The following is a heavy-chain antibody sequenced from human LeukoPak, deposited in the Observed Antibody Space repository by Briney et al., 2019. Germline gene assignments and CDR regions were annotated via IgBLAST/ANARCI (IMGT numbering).Heavy chain of an antibody. D-gene: IGHD2-8*02. V-gene: IGHV3-21*01. CDR1: GFTFSVFE. CDR3: ARGPLMTYCTGASCHHLGY. CDR2: IDSSSSHI. J-gene: IGHJ4*02. Sequence: PGGSLRLSCAACGFTFSVFEMNWVRQGPGKGLEWVSSIDSSSSHIYYSDSVKGRFTISRDNAKSSLDLQMNSLRAEDTAIYYRARGPLMTYCTGASCHHLGYWGQGTLVTVSS.